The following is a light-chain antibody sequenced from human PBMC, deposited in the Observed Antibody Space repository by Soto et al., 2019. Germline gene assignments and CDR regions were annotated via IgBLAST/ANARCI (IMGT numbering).Light chain of an antibody. CDR2: AAS. V-gene: IGKV1-8*01. CDR3: QQRRNWLT. CDR1: QGISSY. J-gene: IGKJ4*01. Sequence: AIRMTQSPSSLSASTGDRVTITCRASQGISSYLAWYQQKPGKAPKLLIYAASTLQSGVPSRFSGSGSGTDFTLTISSLEPEDFAVYYCQQRRNWLTFGGGTKVEIK.